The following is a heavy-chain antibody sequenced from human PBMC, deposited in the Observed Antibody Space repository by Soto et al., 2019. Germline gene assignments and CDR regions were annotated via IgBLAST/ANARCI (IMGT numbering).Heavy chain of an antibody. CDR1: GFTFSSYA. CDR3: AKSGLAARYYYGMDV. Sequence: PGGSLRLSCAASGFTFSSYAMSWVRQAPGKGLEWVSAISGSGGSTYYADSVKGRFTISRDNSKNTLYLQMNSLRAEDTVVYYCAKSGLAARYYYGMDVWGQGTTVTVSS. V-gene: IGHV3-23*01. CDR2: ISGSGGST. D-gene: IGHD6-6*01. J-gene: IGHJ6*02.